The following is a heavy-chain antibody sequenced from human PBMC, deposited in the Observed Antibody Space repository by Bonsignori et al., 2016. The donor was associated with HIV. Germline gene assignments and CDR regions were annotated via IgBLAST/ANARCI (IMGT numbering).Heavy chain of an antibody. V-gene: IGHV1-69*04. CDR2: IIPTLPIA. CDR1: GDTFTKSV. J-gene: IGHJ1*01. CDR3: ARGFSYCTGGACNSL. Sequence: QVQLVQSGAEVKKPGSSVKVSCKVSGDTFTKSVITWVRQAPGQGLEWMGRIIPTLPIANYAQKFQGRVTITADKSTNTAYMEMNSLRSEDTAIYYCARGFSYCTGGACNSLWGQGTLV. D-gene: IGHD2-8*02.